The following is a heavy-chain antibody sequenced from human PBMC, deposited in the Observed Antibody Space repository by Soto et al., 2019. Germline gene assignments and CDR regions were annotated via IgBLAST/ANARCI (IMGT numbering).Heavy chain of an antibody. D-gene: IGHD2-15*01. CDR2: MYYSGRT. J-gene: IGHJ5*02. Sequence: QVQLQESGPGLVKPSETLSLTCTVSGGSISSYYWSWIRQPPGKGLECIGYMYYSGRTNYNPSLKSPVTISVDTSKNQFSLKLSSVTAADTAVYYCARGMYCSGGSCYSHWLDPWGQGTLVTVSS. CDR1: GGSISSYY. V-gene: IGHV4-59*01. CDR3: ARGMYCSGGSCYSHWLDP.